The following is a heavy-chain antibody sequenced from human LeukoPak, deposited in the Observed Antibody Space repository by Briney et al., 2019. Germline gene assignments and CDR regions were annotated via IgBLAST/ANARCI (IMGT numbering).Heavy chain of an antibody. CDR2: TFYTSKWFN. D-gene: IGHD3-16*01. J-gene: IGHJ4*02. V-gene: IGHV6-1*01. CDR3: ARRRYYDYSGYFDY. Sequence: SQTLSLTCAISGDSVSSNSAARNWFRQSPSRGLEWLGRTFYTSKWFNDYAVSVKSRITINPDTSKNQFSLQLNSVTPEDTAVYYCARRRYYDYSGYFDYWGQGTLVTVSS. CDR1: GDSVSSNSAA.